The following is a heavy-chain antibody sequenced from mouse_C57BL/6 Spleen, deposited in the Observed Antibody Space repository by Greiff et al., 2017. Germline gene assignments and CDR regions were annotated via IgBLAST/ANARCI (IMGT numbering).Heavy chain of an antibody. J-gene: IGHJ4*01. Sequence: QVQLQQPGTELVKPGASVKLSCKASGYTFTSYWMHWVKQRPGQGLEWLGNINPSNGGTNYNEKFKSKGTLTVDKSSSTAYMQLSSLTAEDSAVYYGARDHYSNPYAMDYWGQGTSVTVSS. CDR2: INPSNGGT. CDR3: ARDHYSNPYAMDY. D-gene: IGHD2-5*01. V-gene: IGHV1-53*01. CDR1: GYTFTSYW.